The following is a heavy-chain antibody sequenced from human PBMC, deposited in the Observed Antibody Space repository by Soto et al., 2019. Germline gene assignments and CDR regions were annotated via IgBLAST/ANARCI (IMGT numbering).Heavy chain of an antibody. V-gene: IGHV3-30*04. CDR3: ARGGRYSSSWYLDY. CDR2: ISYDGSNK. Sequence: GRSLRLSCAASGFTFSSYAMHWVRQAPGKGLEWVAVISYDGSNKYYADSVKGRFTISRDTSKNTLYLQMNSLRAEDTAVYYCARGGRYSSSWYLDYWGQGTLVTVSS. J-gene: IGHJ4*02. D-gene: IGHD6-13*01. CDR1: GFTFSSYA.